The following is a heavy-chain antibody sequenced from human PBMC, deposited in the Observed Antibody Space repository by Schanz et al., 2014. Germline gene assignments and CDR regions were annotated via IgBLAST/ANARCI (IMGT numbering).Heavy chain of an antibody. CDR1: GFSVSTNY. V-gene: IGHV3-66*01. CDR3: ARRKHAFDI. CDR2: IYTSGST. J-gene: IGHJ3*02. Sequence: VRVVESGGGLVKPGGSLRLSCAVSGFSVSTNYMSWARQAPGKGLEWVSVIYTSGSTYYADSVRGRFTFSRDNSKNTLYLQMNSLRAEDTAVYYCARRKHAFDIWGQGTMVTVSS.